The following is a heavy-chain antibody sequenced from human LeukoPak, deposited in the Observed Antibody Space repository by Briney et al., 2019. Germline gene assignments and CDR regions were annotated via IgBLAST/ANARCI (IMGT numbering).Heavy chain of an antibody. V-gene: IGHV1-69*13. Sequence: GASVKVSCKASGGTFSSYAISWVRQAPGQGLEWMGGIIPIFGTANYAQKFQGRVTITADESTSTAYMELSSLRSEDTAVYYCARAITGTTLGWFDPWGQGTLVTVSS. D-gene: IGHD1-7*01. CDR2: IIPIFGTA. J-gene: IGHJ5*02. CDR3: ARAITGTTLGWFDP. CDR1: GGTFSSYA.